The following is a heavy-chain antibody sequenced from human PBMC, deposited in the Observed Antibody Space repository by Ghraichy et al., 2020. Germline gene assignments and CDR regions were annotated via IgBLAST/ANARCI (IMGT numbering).Heavy chain of an antibody. CDR1: GFIFSYNY. D-gene: IGHD3-10*01. CDR2: IYNDGKA. CDR3: ARDSIGDTMDY. J-gene: IGHJ4*02. Sequence: GGSLRLSCAASGFIFSYNYMTWVRQAPGKGLEWVSVIYNDGKAYYADSVKGRFTISRDNSKNTLYLQMNSLRAEDTGVFYCARDSIGDTMDYWGQGTLVTVSS. V-gene: IGHV3-53*01.